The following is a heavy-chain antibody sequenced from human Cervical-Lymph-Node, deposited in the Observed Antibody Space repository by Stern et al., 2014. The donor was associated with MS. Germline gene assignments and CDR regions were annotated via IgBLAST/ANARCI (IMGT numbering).Heavy chain of an antibody. CDR3: ARGVLTESYQINWFGP. Sequence: QVQLVQVRAEAKEPGASVKVSCKASRYTFSRFDVHCVRRATGQGLEWNGWLTPNSGNARVTQKFQGRITVTSNTSINTTYMELSSLTSDDTAVYFCARGVLTESYQINWFGPWGQGTLITVSS. V-gene: IGHV1-8*01. CDR2: LTPNSGNA. J-gene: IGHJ5*02. CDR1: RYTFSRFD. D-gene: IGHD3-10*01.